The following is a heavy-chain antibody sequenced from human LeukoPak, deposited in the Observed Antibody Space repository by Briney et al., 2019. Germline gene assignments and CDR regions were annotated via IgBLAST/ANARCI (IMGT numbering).Heavy chain of an antibody. CDR3: ARDGDITTFGVVIRKDAFDI. D-gene: IGHD3-3*01. CDR1: GFTFSSYA. J-gene: IGHJ3*02. CDR2: ISYDGSNK. Sequence: PGGSLRLSCAASGFTFSSYAMHWVRQAPGKGLEWVAVISYDGSNKYYADSVKGRFTISRDNSKNTLYLQMNSLRAEDTAVYYCARDGDITTFGVVIRKDAFDIWGQGTMVTVSS. V-gene: IGHV3-30-3*01.